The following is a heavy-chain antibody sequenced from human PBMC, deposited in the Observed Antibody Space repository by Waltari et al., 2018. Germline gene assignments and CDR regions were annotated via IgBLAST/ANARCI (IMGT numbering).Heavy chain of an antibody. V-gene: IGHV4-39*07. Sequence: QLQLQESGPGLVKPSETLSLTCTVSGGSISSSSYYWGWIRQPPGKGLEWIGSIYYSWCTYYNPSLESRVTISVDTSKNQFSLKLSSVTAADTAVYYCARDGVVPAAMGGWFDPWGQGPLVTVSS. CDR3: ARDGVVPAAMGGWFDP. CDR1: GGSISSSSYY. CDR2: IYYSWCT. J-gene: IGHJ5*02. D-gene: IGHD2-2*01.